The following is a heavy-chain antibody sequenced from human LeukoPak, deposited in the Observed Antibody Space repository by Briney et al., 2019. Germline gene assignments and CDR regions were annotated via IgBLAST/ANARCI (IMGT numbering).Heavy chain of an antibody. D-gene: IGHD2-2*01. CDR2: TNPNSGNT. Sequence: ASVKVSCKASGYTFSSYDINWVRQATGQGLEWMGWTNPNSGNTGYAQKFQGRVTMTRNTSINTAYMDLSSLRSEDTAVYYCARRYCSSTSCHYFDYWGQGTLVTVSS. CDR1: GYTFSSYD. V-gene: IGHV1-8*01. CDR3: ARRYCSSTSCHYFDY. J-gene: IGHJ4*02.